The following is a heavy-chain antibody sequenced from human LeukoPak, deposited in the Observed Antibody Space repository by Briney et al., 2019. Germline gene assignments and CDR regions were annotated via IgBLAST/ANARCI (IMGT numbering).Heavy chain of an antibody. CDR1: GYTFTGYY. Sequence: VASVQVSCKASGYTFTGYYMHWVRQAPGQGLEWMGRINPNCGGTNYAQKFQGRVTMTRDTSISTAYMELSRLRSDDMAVYYCASQVGATTDAFDIWGQGTMVTVSS. J-gene: IGHJ3*02. CDR3: ASQVGATTDAFDI. V-gene: IGHV1-2*06. D-gene: IGHD1-26*01. CDR2: INPNCGGT.